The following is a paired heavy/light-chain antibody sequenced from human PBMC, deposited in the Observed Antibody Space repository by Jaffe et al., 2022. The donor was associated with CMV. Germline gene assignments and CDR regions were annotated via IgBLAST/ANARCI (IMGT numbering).Light chain of an antibody. CDR2: KAS. CDR1: QSLNNW. J-gene: IGKJ2*01. CDR3: QQYNTYPRT. V-gene: IGKV1-5*03. Sequence: DIQLTQSPSPLSASVGDNVTITCRASQSLNNWLAWYQQKPGQAPKLLIYKASRLESGVPSRFSGSGSGTEYTLTISSLQPDDFATYHCQQYNTYPRTFGQGTKLDIE.
Heavy chain of an antibody. CDR2: INPNSGAT. J-gene: IGHJ4*02. CDR3: ARDGGYSYAYWGDFFDF. V-gene: IGHV1-2*02. CDR1: GDTFLGYY. Sequence: QVQLLQSGAEVRKPGASVKVSCRSSGDTFLGYYIHWVRQAPGQGLEWMGWINPNSGATNYAQKFQGRVTMTRDTSTRTAYLDLSRLTSDDTAMYYCARDGGYSYAYWGDFFDFWGQGTLVTVSS. D-gene: IGHD5-18*01.